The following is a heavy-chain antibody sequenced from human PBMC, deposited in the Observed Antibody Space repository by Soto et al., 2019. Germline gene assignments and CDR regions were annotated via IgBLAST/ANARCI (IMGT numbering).Heavy chain of an antibody. CDR2: IKSKTDGGTT. CDR1: GFTFSNAW. D-gene: IGHD5-12*01. Sequence: GGCLRLSGAAGGFTFSNAWVNWVRQAPGKGLEWVGRIKSKTDGGTTDYAAPVKGRFTISRDDSKNTLYLQMNSLKTEDTAVYYWTTDPPRRWLQEDKGYWRPGP. CDR3: TTDPPRRWLQEDKGY. J-gene: IGHJ4*02. V-gene: IGHV3-15*07.